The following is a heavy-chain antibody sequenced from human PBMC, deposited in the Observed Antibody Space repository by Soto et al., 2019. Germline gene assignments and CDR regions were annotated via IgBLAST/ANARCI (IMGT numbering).Heavy chain of an antibody. CDR1: GFTFSSYD. J-gene: IGHJ4*02. CDR2: IGTAGDT. CDR3: ARGVRGYCSGGSCSEHTPFDY. D-gene: IGHD2-15*01. V-gene: IGHV3-13*01. Sequence: EVQLVESGGGLVQPGGSLRLSCAASGFTFSSYDMHWVRQATGKGLEWVSAIGTAGDTYYPGSVKGRFTIPRENAKNSLYLQMNSLRAEDTAVYYCARGVRGYCSGGSCSEHTPFDYWGQGTLVTVSS.